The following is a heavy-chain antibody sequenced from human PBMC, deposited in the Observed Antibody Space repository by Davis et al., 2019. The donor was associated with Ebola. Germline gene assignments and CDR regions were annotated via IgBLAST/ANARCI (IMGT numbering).Heavy chain of an antibody. CDR3: ARGQWFGELLDNWFDP. J-gene: IGHJ5*02. CDR1: GGSISSGGYY. D-gene: IGHD3-10*01. Sequence: SETLSLTCTVSGGSISSGGYYWSWIRQHPGKGLEWIGYIYYSGSTYYNPSLKSRVTISVDTSKNQFSLKLSSVTAADTAVYYCARGQWFGELLDNWFDPWGQGTLVTVSS. CDR2: IYYSGST. V-gene: IGHV4-31*03.